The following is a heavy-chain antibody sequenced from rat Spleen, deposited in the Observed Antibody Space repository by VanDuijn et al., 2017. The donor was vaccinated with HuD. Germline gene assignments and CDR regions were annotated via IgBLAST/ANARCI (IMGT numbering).Heavy chain of an antibody. CDR2: IWSNGGT. CDR3: AGLGLYFDY. Sequence: VKLVESGGGLVQPGRSLKLSCAASGFNFNDYWMGWVRQPPGKGLEWMGVIWSNGGTDYNSAIKSRLSISRDTSKSQVFLKMNSLQTEDTDMYFCAGLGLYFDYWGRGVMVTVTS. V-gene: IGHV2-47*01. D-gene: IGHD5-1*01. J-gene: IGHJ2*01. CDR1: GFNFNDYW.